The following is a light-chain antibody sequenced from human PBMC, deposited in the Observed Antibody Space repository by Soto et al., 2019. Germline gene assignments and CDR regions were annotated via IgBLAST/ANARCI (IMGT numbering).Light chain of an antibody. V-gene: IGLV2-14*03. Sequence: QSALTQPASVSGSPGQSITISCTGTSSDIGHYDYVSWYQQHPGXXXXXXIYHVTYRPSGVSNRYSGSKSGNSASLTISGLQADDEADYYCCSLTTSHTYVFGSGTKVTVL. J-gene: IGLJ1*01. CDR3: CSLTTSHTYV. CDR2: HVT. CDR1: SSDIGHYDY.